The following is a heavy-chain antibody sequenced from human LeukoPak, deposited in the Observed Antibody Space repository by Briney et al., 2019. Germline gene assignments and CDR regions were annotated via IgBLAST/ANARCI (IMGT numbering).Heavy chain of an antibody. CDR3: ARDSTRGYSYGAAFEY. J-gene: IGHJ4*02. V-gene: IGHV3-30-3*01. Sequence: GGSLRLSCAASGFTFSSYAMHWVRQAPGKGLEWVAVISYDGSNKYYADSVKGRFTISRDNSKNTLYLQMNSLRAEDTAVYYCARDSTRGYSYGAAFEYWGQGTLVTVSS. CDR1: GFTFSSYA. CDR2: ISYDGSNK. D-gene: IGHD5-18*01.